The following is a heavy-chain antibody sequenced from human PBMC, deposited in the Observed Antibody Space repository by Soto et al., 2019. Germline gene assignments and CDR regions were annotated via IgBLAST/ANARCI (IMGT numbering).Heavy chain of an antibody. Sequence: GWSLRLSCAASGFTFSSYGMHWVRHAPGKGLEWVAVISYDGSNKYYADSVKGRFTISRDNSKNTLYLQMNSLRAEDTAVYYCAKIVLIEARAVYFEYWGKGPLVTVS. J-gene: IGHJ4*02. D-gene: IGHD6-6*01. V-gene: IGHV3-30*18. CDR1: GFTFSSYG. CDR3: AKIVLIEARAVYFEY. CDR2: ISYDGSNK.